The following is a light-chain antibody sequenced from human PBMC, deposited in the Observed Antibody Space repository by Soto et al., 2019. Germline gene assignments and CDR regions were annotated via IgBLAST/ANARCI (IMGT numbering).Light chain of an antibody. V-gene: IGLV2-14*01. Sequence: QSALTQPASVSGSPGQSITIPCTGTSSDVGGYNYVSWYQQHPGKAPKLMIYDVSNRPSGVSNRFSGSKSGNTASLTIAGLQAEDEAYYYCSSYTSSSTVVFGGGTKLTVL. CDR3: SSYTSSSTVV. CDR1: SSDVGGYNY. CDR2: DVS. J-gene: IGLJ2*01.